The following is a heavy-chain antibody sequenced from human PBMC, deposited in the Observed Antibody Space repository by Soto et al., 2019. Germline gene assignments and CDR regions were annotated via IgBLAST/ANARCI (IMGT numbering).Heavy chain of an antibody. V-gene: IGHV3-53*01. CDR3: ATWNEREHAYDV. J-gene: IGHJ3*01. CDR1: GLTISGKKY. CDR2: LYDVDGS. D-gene: IGHD1-1*01. Sequence: GGSLRLSCAAFGLTISGKKYVAWVRQAPGKGLEWVSGLYDVDGSFYADSVRGRFTTSSDSSKTTVYLQMNDLRPDDTAVYYCATWNEREHAYDVWGQGTTVTV.